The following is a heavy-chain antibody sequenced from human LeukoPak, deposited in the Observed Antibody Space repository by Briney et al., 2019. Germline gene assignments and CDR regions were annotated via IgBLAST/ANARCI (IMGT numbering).Heavy chain of an antibody. V-gene: IGHV3-74*01. CDR3: ARGMAAAKIYYYYYYMDV. CDR1: GFTFSSYW. CDR2: INSDGSST. D-gene: IGHD6-13*01. Sequence: GGSLRLSCAASGFTFSSYWMHWVRQAPGKGLVWVSRINSDGSSTSYADSVKGRFTISRDNAKNTLYLQMNSLRAEDTAVYYCARGMAAAKIYYYYYYMDVWGKGTTVTVSS. J-gene: IGHJ6*03.